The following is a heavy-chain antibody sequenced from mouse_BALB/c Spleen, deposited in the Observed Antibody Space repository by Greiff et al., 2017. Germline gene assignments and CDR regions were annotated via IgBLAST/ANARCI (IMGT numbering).Heavy chain of an antibody. V-gene: IGHV1-54*01. D-gene: IGHD3-1*01. J-gene: IGHJ4*01. CDR2: INPGSGGT. CDR1: GYAFTNYL. CDR3: AREGERLGLRAMDY. Sequence: QVQLQQSGAELVRPGTSVKVSCKASGYAFTNYLIEWVKQRPGQGLEWIGVINPGSGGTNYNEKFKGKATLTADKSSSTAYMQLSSLTSDDSAVYYCAREGERLGLRAMDYWGQGTSVTVSS.